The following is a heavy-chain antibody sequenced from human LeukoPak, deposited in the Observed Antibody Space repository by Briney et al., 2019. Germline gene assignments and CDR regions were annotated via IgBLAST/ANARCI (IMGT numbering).Heavy chain of an antibody. CDR1: GVSIDSGNW. V-gene: IGHV3-21*01. Sequence: ETLSLTCAVSGVSIDSGNWWIWVRQPPGKGLEWVSSISSSSSYIYYADSVKGRFTISRDNAKNSLYLQMNSLRAEDTAVYYCVRDHHRRLYDSQARDTFDTWGQGTMVTVSS. D-gene: IGHD3-22*01. CDR2: ISSSSSYI. CDR3: VRDHHRRLYDSQARDTFDT. J-gene: IGHJ3*02.